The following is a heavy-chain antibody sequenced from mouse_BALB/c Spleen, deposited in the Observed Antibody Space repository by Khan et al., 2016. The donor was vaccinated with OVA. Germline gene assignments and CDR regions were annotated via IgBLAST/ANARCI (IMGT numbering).Heavy chain of an antibody. CDR1: GYSITSGYG. D-gene: IGHD1-1*01. CDR2: ISYSGST. V-gene: IGHV3-2*02. J-gene: IGHJ2*01. Sequence: EVQLQESGPGLVKPSQSLSLTCTVTGYSITSGYGWNWIRQFPGNKLEWMGYISYSGSTNYNPSLKSRISITRDTSKNQFFLQLISVTTEDTATYYCARGNYYGYYFDYWGQGTTLTVSS. CDR3: ARGNYYGYYFDY.